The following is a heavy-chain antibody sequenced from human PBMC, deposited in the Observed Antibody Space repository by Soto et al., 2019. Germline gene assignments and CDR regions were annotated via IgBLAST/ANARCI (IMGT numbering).Heavy chain of an antibody. V-gene: IGHV4-30-4*01. CDR2: IFYSGST. D-gene: IGHD1-26*01. Sequence: SETLSLTCTVSGASISSGDHYWSWIRQPPGKGLEWIGYIFYSGSTSYNPSLKSRLSISVDTSKNQFSLSLSSVTAADTAVYYCARSLEIVPPIDPWGQGTLVTVSS. CDR3: ARSLEIVPPIDP. J-gene: IGHJ5*02. CDR1: GASISSGDHY.